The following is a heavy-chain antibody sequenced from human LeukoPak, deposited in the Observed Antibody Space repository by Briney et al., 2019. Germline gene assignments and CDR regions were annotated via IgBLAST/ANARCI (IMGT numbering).Heavy chain of an antibody. D-gene: IGHD2-21*02. CDR2: IKNKRGSYTA. V-gene: IGHV3-72*01. J-gene: IGHJ4*02. CDR3: GRDTATALDY. Sequence: PGGSLRPSCAASGFTLNDHYMDWVRQAPGKGLEWVGRIKNKRGSYTADYAASVKGRFTISRDDSQNSLYLQMNSLKTEDTAVYYCGRDTATALDYWGQGTLVTVSS. CDR1: GFTLNDHY.